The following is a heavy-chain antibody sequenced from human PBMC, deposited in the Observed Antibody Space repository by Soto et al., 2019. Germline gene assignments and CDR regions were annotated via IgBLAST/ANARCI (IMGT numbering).Heavy chain of an antibody. D-gene: IGHD1-7*01. CDR3: ARDWYNWNYGSQYNWFDP. CDR1: GYTFTSYG. J-gene: IGHJ5*02. CDR2: ISAYNGNT. V-gene: IGHV1-18*04. Sequence: ASVKVSCKASGYTFTSYGISWVRQAPGQGLEWMGWISAYNGNTNYAQKLQGRVTMTTDTSTSTAYMELRSLRSDDTAVYYCARDWYNWNYGSQYNWFDPWGQGTLVTVSS.